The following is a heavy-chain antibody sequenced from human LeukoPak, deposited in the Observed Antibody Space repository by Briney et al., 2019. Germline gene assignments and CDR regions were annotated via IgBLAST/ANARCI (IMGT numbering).Heavy chain of an antibody. V-gene: IGHV3-30*04. J-gene: IGHJ4*02. D-gene: IGHD3-10*01. CDR2: ISYDGSNE. CDR1: GFTFSSYA. Sequence: AGGSLRLSCAASGFTFSSYAMHWVRQAPGKGLEWVAVISYDGSNEYYADSVKGRFTISRDNSKNTLYLQMNSLRAEDTAVYYCARGPKYGSGSYYPIDDYWGQGTLVTVSS. CDR3: ARGPKYGSGSYYPIDDY.